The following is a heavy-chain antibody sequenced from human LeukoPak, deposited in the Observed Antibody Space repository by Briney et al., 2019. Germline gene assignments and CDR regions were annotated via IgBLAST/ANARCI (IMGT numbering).Heavy chain of an antibody. CDR2: INSGSSYK. V-gene: IGHV3-21*01. J-gene: IGHJ4*02. CDR3: ARGPIVAPDH. D-gene: IGHD5-12*01. Sequence: GGSLRLSCAASGFTFSSYSMNWVRQAPGKGLEWVSSINSGSSYKYYADSLKGRFTISRDNAKNSLYLQMNSLRAEDTAVYYCARGPIVAPDHWGQGTLVTVSS. CDR1: GFTFSSYS.